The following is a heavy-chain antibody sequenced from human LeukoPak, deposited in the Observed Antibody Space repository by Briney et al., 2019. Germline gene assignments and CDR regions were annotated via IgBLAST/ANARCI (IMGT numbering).Heavy chain of an antibody. CDR1: GFTVSSNY. CDR2: IYSGGST. D-gene: IGHD6-19*01. CDR3: ARGRVYSSGRRSRYYFDY. V-gene: IGHV3-66*01. Sequence: GGSLRLSCAASGFTVSSNYMSWVRQAPGKWLEWVSVIYSGGSTYYADSVKGRFTISRDNSKNTLYLQMNSLRAEDTAVYYCARGRVYSSGRRSRYYFDYWGQGTLVTVSS. J-gene: IGHJ4*02.